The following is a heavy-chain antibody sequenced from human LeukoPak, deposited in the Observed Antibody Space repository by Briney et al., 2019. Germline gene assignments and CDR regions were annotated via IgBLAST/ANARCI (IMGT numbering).Heavy chain of an antibody. J-gene: IGHJ4*02. CDR2: ISSNGGST. V-gene: IGHV3-64*01. D-gene: IGHD2-2*01. Sequence: GGSLRLSCAASGFTFSSYAMPWARQAPGKGLEYVSAISSNGGSTYYANSVKGRFTISRDNSKNTLYLQMGSLRAEDMAVYYCARGQVVPAASFDYWGQGTLVTVSS. CDR1: GFTFSSYA. CDR3: ARGQVVPAASFDY.